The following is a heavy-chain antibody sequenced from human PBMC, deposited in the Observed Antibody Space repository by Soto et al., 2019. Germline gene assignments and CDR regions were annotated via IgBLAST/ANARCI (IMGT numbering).Heavy chain of an antibody. CDR3: AHGSGWLFDY. CDR1: GFSLTTSGVG. CDR2: LYWDDDN. J-gene: IGHJ4*02. V-gene: IGHV2-5*02. D-gene: IGHD6-19*01. Sequence: QITLKESGPTLVKPTQTLTLTCTFSGFSLTTSGVGVGWIRQPPGKALEWLALLYWDDDNQYSPSLRNRLTLTKDTSKNQVVLTMTNMGPVDTATYYCAHGSGWLFDYWGQGTLVTVSS.